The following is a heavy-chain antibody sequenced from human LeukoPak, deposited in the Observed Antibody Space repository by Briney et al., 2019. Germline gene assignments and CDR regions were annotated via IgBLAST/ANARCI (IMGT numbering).Heavy chain of an antibody. CDR1: GGSISSYY. V-gene: IGHV4-4*09. CDR3: ARRVGGGWSNWFDP. CDR2: IYTSGST. Sequence: PSETLSLTCTVSGGSISSYYRSWIRQPPGKGLERIGYIYTSGSTNYNPSLKSRVTISVDTSKNQFSLKLSSVTAADTAVYYCARRVGGGWSNWFDPWGQGTLVTVSS. D-gene: IGHD2-15*01. J-gene: IGHJ5*02.